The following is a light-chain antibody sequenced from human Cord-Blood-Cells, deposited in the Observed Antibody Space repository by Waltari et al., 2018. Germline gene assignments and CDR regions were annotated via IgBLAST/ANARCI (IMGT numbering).Light chain of an antibody. J-gene: IGLJ2*01. CDR1: KLGDKY. Sequence: SYELTQPPSVSVSPGQTASITCSVDKLGDKYACWYQQKPGQSPVLVIYQDSKRPSGIPERFSGANSGNTATLTISGTQAMDEADYYCQAWDSSTVVFGGGTKLPVL. CDR2: QDS. V-gene: IGLV3-1*01. CDR3: QAWDSSTVV.